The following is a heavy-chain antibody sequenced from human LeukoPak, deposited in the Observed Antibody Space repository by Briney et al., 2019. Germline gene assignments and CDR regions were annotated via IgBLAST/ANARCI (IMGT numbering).Heavy chain of an antibody. V-gene: IGHV1-2*02. CDR1: GGTFSSYA. CDR2: INPNSGGT. D-gene: IGHD4-17*01. Sequence: GASVKVSCKASGGTFSSYAISWVRQAPGQGLEWMGWINPNSGGTNYAQKFQGRVTMTRDTSISTAYMELSRLRSDDTAVYYCAKEGNQRKFNYGDYDLGYWGQGTLVTVSS. CDR3: AKEGNQRKFNYGDYDLGY. J-gene: IGHJ4*02.